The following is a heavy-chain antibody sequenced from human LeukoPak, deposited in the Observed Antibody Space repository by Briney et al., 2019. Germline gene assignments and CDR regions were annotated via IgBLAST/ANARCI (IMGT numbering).Heavy chain of an antibody. V-gene: IGHV4-59*01. Sequence: SETLSLTCIVSGGSISNYYWSWIRQSPGKGLEWIGYIYYSGSTNYNPSLKSRVTISADTSKKQISPKLSSVTAADTAVYYCAREGNSFGYYFHYWGQGTLVTVSS. D-gene: IGHD3-22*01. J-gene: IGHJ1*01. CDR1: GGSISNYY. CDR3: AREGNSFGYYFHY. CDR2: IYYSGST.